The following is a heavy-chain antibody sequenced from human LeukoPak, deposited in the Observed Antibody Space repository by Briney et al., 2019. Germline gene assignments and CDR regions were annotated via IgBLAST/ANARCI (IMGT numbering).Heavy chain of an antibody. CDR3: ARARGGLLDY. Sequence: GGSLRLSCAASGFTFSSYSMNWIRQAPGKGLEWVSSISSSTSYIYYADSVKGRFTISKDNAKNSLYLQMNSLRAEDTAVYYCARARGGLLDYWGQGILVTVYS. D-gene: IGHD2-15*01. CDR1: GFTFSSYS. CDR2: ISSSTSYI. J-gene: IGHJ4*02. V-gene: IGHV3-21*01.